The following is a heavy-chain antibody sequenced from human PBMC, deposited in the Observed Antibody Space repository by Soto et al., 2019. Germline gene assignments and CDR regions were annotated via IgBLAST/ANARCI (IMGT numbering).Heavy chain of an antibody. V-gene: IGHV3-33*01. D-gene: IGHD6-19*01. CDR3: KSELVEILAGTFDY. Sequence: QVQLVESGGGVVQPGRSLRLSCAASGFTFSSYGMHWVRQAPGKGLEWVAVIWYDGSNRYYADSVKGRFTISRDNSKNTLYLQMNSLRAEDTAVYYCKSELVEILAGTFDYWGQGTLVTVSS. CDR2: IWYDGSNR. J-gene: IGHJ4*02. CDR1: GFTFSSYG.